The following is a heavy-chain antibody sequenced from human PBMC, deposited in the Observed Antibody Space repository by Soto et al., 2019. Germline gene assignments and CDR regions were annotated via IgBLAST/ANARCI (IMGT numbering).Heavy chain of an antibody. V-gene: IGHV4-39*01. CDR3: ARHFXPTTGYCPSGSCYHFDY. J-gene: IGHJ4*02. D-gene: IGHD2-2*01. CDR1: GDSISSSRYY. CDR2: IYHRGST. Sequence: SETLSLTCTVSGDSISSSRYYWGWVRQPPGKGLEWIGSIYHRGSTYYSPSLKSRVTISVDTSKNQFSLKLSSVTAADTAVYYCARHFXPTTGYCPSGSCYHFDYWGQGTLVTVSS.